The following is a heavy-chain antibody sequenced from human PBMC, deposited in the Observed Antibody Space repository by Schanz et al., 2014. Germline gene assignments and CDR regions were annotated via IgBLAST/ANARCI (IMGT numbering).Heavy chain of an antibody. J-gene: IGHJ5*02. CDR1: GGSISSFY. CDR3: ARDRGYDFSFDP. Sequence: QVQLQESGPGLVKSSETLSLTCTVSGGSISSFYWGWIRQPAGKGLEWIGRIYTSGSTNYNPSLKVGVTMPLDPSKNQFSLKLTSVTAADTAVYYCARDRGYDFSFDPWGQGTLVTVSS. V-gene: IGHV4-4*07. D-gene: IGHD3-3*01. CDR2: IYTSGST.